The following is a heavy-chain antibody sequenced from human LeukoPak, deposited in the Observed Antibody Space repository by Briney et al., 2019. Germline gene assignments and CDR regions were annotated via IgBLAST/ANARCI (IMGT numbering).Heavy chain of an antibody. CDR3: ARGAYYYDSSGYYYP. CDR2: IMGSGSGT. D-gene: IGHD3-22*01. CDR1: GITFSSYA. J-gene: IGHJ5*02. V-gene: IGHV3-23*01. Sequence: GGSLRLSCAASGITFSSYAMTWVRQAPGKGLEWVSAIMGSGSGTYYADFARGRFTISRDNSKNTLYLQMNSLRVEDTAVYYCARGAYYYDSSGYYYPFGRGTLVTVSS.